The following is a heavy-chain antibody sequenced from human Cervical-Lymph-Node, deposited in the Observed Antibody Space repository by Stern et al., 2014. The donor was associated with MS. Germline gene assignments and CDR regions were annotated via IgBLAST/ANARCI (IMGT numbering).Heavy chain of an antibody. J-gene: IGHJ4*02. D-gene: IGHD3-16*01. CDR2: IFHTGDT. Sequence: QVQLQESGPGLVKPSGTLSLTCTVSGASLSGVNWWTWVRQPPGKGLEWIGEIFHTGDTNYAPSLMRGGVMLGDSSKSQFSLHLTSVTAADTAVYYCARGGGTDSPTYDYWGQGTLVTVS. V-gene: IGHV4-4*02. CDR1: GASLSGVNW. CDR3: ARGGGTDSPTYDY.